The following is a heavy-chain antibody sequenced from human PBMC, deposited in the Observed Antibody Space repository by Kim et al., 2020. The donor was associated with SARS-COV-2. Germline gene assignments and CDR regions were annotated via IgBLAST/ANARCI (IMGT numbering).Heavy chain of an antibody. J-gene: IGHJ6*01. CDR3: IIYQNNGWYYY. V-gene: IGHV3-49*04. CDR2: IISKAAGGTT. D-gene: IGHD6-19*01. Sequence: GGSLRLSCTASGFTFGIYAMSWVRQAPGKGLEWVCVIISKAAGGTTEDAESVKGTISISNDDYKSIALMNMMSLKAEDTDYYYKIIYQNNGWYYY. CDR1: GFTFGIYA.